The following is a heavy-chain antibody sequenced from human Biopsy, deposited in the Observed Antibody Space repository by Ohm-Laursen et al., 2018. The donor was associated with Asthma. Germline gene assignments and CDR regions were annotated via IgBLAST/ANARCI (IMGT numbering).Heavy chain of an antibody. Sequence: TLSLTCAVSYGSITSGGYYWTWIRQHPGKGLEWIGFIYYSGSTYYNPSLKSRVSISIDTSKNQFSLKLSSVTPADTAVYYCARAQDYYDSRGYYRSFDYWGQGTLVTVSS. D-gene: IGHD3-22*01. CDR2: IYYSGST. CDR1: YGSITSGGYY. J-gene: IGHJ4*02. CDR3: ARAQDYYDSRGYYRSFDY. V-gene: IGHV4-31*11.